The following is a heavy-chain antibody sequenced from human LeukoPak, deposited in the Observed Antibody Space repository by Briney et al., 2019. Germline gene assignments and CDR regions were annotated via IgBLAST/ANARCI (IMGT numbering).Heavy chain of an antibody. CDR3: TRHPAEGDY. D-gene: IGHD2-15*01. CDR2: ISGSSRNT. V-gene: IGHV3-11*03. Sequence: PGGSLRLSCAASGFTFSDFYMSWIRQAPGKGLESVSYISGSSRNTNYADSVKGRFTISRDNAKKTLYLQMNSLRPEDTAVYYCTRHPAEGDYWGQGTLVTVSS. CDR1: GFTFSDFY. J-gene: IGHJ4*02.